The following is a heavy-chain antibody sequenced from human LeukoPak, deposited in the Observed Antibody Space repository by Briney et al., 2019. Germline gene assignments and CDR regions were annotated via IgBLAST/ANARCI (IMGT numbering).Heavy chain of an antibody. CDR1: GYSFTGYY. CDR2: INPNSGGT. V-gene: IGHV1-2*02. D-gene: IGHD7-27*01. CDR3: ARVATLNWDFDY. Sequence: GASVKVSCKASGYSFTGYYMHWVRQAPGQGLEWVGWINPNSGGTNYPQRFQGRVTMTRDTSISTAYMELSRLRSDDTAVYYCARVATLNWDFDYWGQGTLVTVSS. J-gene: IGHJ4*02.